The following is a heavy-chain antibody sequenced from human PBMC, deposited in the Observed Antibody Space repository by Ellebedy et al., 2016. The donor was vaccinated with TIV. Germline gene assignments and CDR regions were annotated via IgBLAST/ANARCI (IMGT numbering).Heavy chain of an antibody. CDR1: GFSFGDYA. CDR2: IKSKPDGETR. V-gene: IGHV3-49*03. CDR3: TRDRPIDY. Sequence: GESLKISCSASGFSFGDYAMSWFRQAPGKGLEWVGFIKSKPDGETREYAASLKDRVTISRDDSKSIAYLQMNSLKTEDTAVYYCTRDRPIDYWGRGTLVTVSS. J-gene: IGHJ4*02.